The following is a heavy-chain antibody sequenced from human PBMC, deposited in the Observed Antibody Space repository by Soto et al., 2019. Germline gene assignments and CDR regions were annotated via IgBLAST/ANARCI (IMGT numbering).Heavy chain of an antibody. CDR3: ARATAADDYGMDV. J-gene: IGHJ6*02. CDR1: GFTFTRFR. V-gene: IGHV3-21*01. D-gene: IGHD6-13*01. Sequence: PGGSLRLSCAASGFTFTRFRMNWVRQAPGKGLEWVSSISSFGSDIYYADSVRGRFTISRDNAKNSLYLQMNSLRAGDTAVYYCARATAADDYGMDVWGQGTTVTVSS. CDR2: ISSFGSDI.